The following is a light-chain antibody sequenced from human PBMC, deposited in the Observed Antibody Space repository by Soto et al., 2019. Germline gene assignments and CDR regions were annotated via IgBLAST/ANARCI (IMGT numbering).Light chain of an antibody. CDR1: QSISIW. V-gene: IGKV1-5*03. CDR2: KAS. CDR3: QQLFDSPIT. J-gene: IGKJ5*01. Sequence: DIQMTQSPSTLSASVGDTVTITCRASQSISIWLAWHQQKPGKAPKLLISKASNLESGVPSRFSGSGSGTEFTLTISSLQPDDVATYYCQQLFDSPITFGQGTRLEIK.